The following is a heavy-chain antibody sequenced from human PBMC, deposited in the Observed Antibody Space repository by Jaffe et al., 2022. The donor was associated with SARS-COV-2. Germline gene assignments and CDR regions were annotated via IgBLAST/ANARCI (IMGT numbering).Heavy chain of an antibody. CDR1: GFTFSSYS. V-gene: IGHV3-21*01. CDR3: ARDLGAYDFWSGGGMDV. CDR2: ISSSSSYI. D-gene: IGHD3-3*01. J-gene: IGHJ6*02. Sequence: EVQLVESGGGLVKPGGSLRLSCAASGFTFSSYSMNWVRQAPGKGLEWVSSISSSSSYIYYADSVKGRFTISRDNAKNSLYLQMNSLRAEDTAVYYCARDLGAYDFWSGGGMDVWGQGTTVTVSS.